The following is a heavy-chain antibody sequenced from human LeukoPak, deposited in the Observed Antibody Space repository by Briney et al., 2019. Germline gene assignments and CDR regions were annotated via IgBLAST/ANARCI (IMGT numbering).Heavy chain of an antibody. J-gene: IGHJ4*02. D-gene: IGHD3-10*01. Sequence: GGSLRLSCAAAGFMFSNYVMYWVRQAPGKGLEWVSVISTSGGTTDYADSVKGRFTISRDNSKNTLYLQMNSLRAEDTAVYYCAKGGRGSYYSDSWGQGTLVTVS. CDR2: ISTSGGTT. CDR1: GFMFSNYV. V-gene: IGHV3-23*01. CDR3: AKGGRGSYYSDS.